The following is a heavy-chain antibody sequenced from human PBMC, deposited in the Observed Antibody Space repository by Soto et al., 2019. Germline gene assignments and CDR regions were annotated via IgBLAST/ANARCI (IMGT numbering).Heavy chain of an antibody. D-gene: IGHD3-3*01. J-gene: IGHJ5*02. CDR1: GYTFTGYF. CDR3: ARGGGTILAPLP. Sequence: ASVKVSCKASGYTFTGYFIHWVRQAPGQGLEWMGWINPNSGATKYAQKFQGRVTMTRDTSISTAYMELTLLRSDDTAIYYCARGGGTILAPLPWGEGTLVTVST. CDR2: INPNSGAT. V-gene: IGHV1-2*02.